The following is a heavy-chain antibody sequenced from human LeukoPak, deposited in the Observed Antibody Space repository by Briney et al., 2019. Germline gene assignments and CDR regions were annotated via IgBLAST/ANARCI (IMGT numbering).Heavy chain of an antibody. CDR1: GYTFTSYY. D-gene: IGHD3-9*01. J-gene: IGHJ6*02. CDR3: ASGQLDYDILTGYYKDYYYYGMDV. CDR2: INPSGGST. V-gene: IGHV1-46*01. Sequence: ASVKVSCKASGYTFTSYYMHWVRQAPGQGLEWMGIINPSGGSTSYAQKFQGRVTMTRDTSTSTVYMELSSLRSEDTAVYYCASGQLDYDILTGYYKDYYYYGMDVWGQGTTVTVSS.